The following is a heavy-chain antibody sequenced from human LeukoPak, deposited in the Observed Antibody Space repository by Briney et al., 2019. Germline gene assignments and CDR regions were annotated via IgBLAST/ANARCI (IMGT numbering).Heavy chain of an antibody. CDR2: IYSGGST. CDR3: ARVTVDSGYDYFDY. V-gene: IGHV3-66*01. J-gene: IGHJ4*02. CDR1: GFTVSSNY. Sequence: PSGGSLRLSCAASGFTVSSNYMSWVRQAPGKGLEWVSVIYSGGSTYYADSVKGRFTISRDNSKNTLYLQMNSLRAEDTAVYYCARVTVDSGYDYFDYWGQGTLVTVSP. D-gene: IGHD5-12*01.